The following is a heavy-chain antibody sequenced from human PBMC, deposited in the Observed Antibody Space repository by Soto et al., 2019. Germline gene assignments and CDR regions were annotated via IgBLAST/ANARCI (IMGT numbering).Heavy chain of an antibody. J-gene: IGHJ4*02. V-gene: IGHV3-30-3*01. Sequence: GGSLRLSCAASGFHSSSKAMHWVRQAPGKGLEWVSVISNVGGNKYYADSVKGRFTISRDNAKNSLYLQMNSLRAEDTAVYYCARDREYSGYDRAYSIWGQGTLVTVSS. CDR2: ISNVGGNK. CDR3: ARDREYSGYDRAYSI. CDR1: GFHSSSKA. D-gene: IGHD5-12*01.